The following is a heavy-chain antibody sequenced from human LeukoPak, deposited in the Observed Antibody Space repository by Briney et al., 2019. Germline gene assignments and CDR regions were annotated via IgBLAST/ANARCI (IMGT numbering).Heavy chain of an antibody. V-gene: IGHV3-23*01. J-gene: IGHJ6*02. CDR2: ITGSGDNT. Sequence: GGSLRLSCAPSGFTFSSYGMTWVRQAPGKGLEWVSGITGSGDNTYYADSVKGRFTISRDNSKNTLYLQMNSLRVEDTAVYYCAKASGWFGELLGVYYYYGMDVWGQGTTVTVSS. D-gene: IGHD3-10*01. CDR3: AKASGWFGELLGVYYYYGMDV. CDR1: GFTFSSYG.